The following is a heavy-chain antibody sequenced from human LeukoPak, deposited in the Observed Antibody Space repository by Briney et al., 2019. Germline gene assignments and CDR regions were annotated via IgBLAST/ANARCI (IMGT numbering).Heavy chain of an antibody. D-gene: IGHD4-23*01. J-gene: IGHJ4*02. CDR2: IYTSGST. CDR1: GGSISSYY. V-gene: IGHV4-4*07. CDR3: ARGEVVKDYFDY. Sequence: SETLSLTCTVSGGSISSYYWSWIRQPAGKGLEWIGRIYTSGSTNYNPSLKSRVTMTRDTSTSTVYMELSSLRSEDTAVYYCARGEVVKDYFDYWGQGTLVTVSS.